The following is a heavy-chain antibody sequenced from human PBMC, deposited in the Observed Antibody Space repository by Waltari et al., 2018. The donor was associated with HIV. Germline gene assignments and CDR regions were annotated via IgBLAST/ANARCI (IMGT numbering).Heavy chain of an antibody. CDR2: IYHSAPT. D-gene: IGHD1-26*01. CDR3: ARDQVGATYFDY. V-gene: IGHV4-38-2*02. Sequence: QVQLQESGPGLVKPSETLSLTCAVSGYSISSGYYWGWTPQPPGKGLEWIGSIYHSAPTYSNPSLKSRVTISIDTSKNHVSLKLSTVTAADTAVYYCARDQVGATYFDYWGQGTLVTVSS. CDR1: GYSISSGYY. J-gene: IGHJ4*02.